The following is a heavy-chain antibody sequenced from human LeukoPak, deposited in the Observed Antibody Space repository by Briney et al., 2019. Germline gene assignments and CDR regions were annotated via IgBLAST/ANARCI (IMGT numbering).Heavy chain of an antibody. J-gene: IGHJ5*02. D-gene: IGHD3-9*01. CDR3: ARDYDILTGPPVPNNWFDP. V-gene: IGHV1-46*01. CDR1: GYTFTSYY. CDR2: INPSGGST. Sequence: GASVKVSCKASGYTFTSYYMHWVRQAPGQGLEWMGIINPSGGSTSYAQKFQGRVTMTRDMSTSTVYMELSSLRSEDTAVYYCARDYDILTGPPVPNNWFDPWGQGTLVTVSS.